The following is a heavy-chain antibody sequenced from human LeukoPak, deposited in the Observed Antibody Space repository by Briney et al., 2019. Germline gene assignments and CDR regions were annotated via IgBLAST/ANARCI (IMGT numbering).Heavy chain of an antibody. CDR3: TRDTGTTGEVKFDP. Sequence: SETLSLTCAVYGGSFSGYYWSWIRQPPGKGLERIGRIYTSGSTTYNPSLKSRVIMSVDTSKSQFSLNLMSVTAADTAVYYCTRDTGTTGEVKFDPWGQGTLVTVSS. D-gene: IGHD4-17*01. J-gene: IGHJ5*02. V-gene: IGHV4-4*07. CDR2: IYTSGST. CDR1: GGSFSGYY.